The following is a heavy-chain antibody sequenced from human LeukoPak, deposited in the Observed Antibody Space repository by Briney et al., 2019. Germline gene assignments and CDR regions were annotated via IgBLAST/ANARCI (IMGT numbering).Heavy chain of an antibody. Sequence: GGSLRLSCAASGFTFSSYAMHWVRQAPGKGLEWVAVISYDGSNKYYADSVKGRFTISRDNSKNTLYLQMNSLRAEGTAVYYCAREGEVLYFDWSNWFDPWGQGTLVTVSS. D-gene: IGHD3-9*01. CDR3: AREGEVLYFDWSNWFDP. J-gene: IGHJ5*02. CDR2: ISYDGSNK. CDR1: GFTFSSYA. V-gene: IGHV3-30*04.